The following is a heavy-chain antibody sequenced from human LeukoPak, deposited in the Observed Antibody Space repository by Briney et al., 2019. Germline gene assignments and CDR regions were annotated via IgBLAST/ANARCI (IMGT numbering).Heavy chain of an antibody. Sequence: LETLSLTCTVPGGSISSYYWSWIRQPPGKGLEWIGYIYYSGSTNYNPSLKSRVTISVDTSKNQFSLKLSSVTAADTAVYYCARVSTVTMSGWFDPWGQGTLVTVSS. D-gene: IGHD4-11*01. CDR1: GGSISSYY. CDR3: ARVSTVTMSGWFDP. CDR2: IYYSGST. J-gene: IGHJ5*02. V-gene: IGHV4-59*01.